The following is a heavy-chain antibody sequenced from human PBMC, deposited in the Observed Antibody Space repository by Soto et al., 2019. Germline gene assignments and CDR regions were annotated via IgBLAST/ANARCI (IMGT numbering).Heavy chain of an antibody. V-gene: IGHV3-30-3*01. D-gene: IGHD6-19*01. CDR2: ISYDGSNK. J-gene: IGHJ2*01. Sequence: QVQLVESGGGVVQPGRSLRLSCAASGFTLSSYAMHWVRQAPGKGLEWVAVISYDGSNKYYADSVKGRFTISRDNSKNTLYLQMNSLRAEDTAVYYCARVGIAVACTYWYFDLWGRGTLVTVTS. CDR3: ARVGIAVACTYWYFDL. CDR1: GFTLSSYA.